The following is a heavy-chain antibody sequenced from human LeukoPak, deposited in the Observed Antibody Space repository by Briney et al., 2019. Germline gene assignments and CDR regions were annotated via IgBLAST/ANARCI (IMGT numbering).Heavy chain of an antibody. D-gene: IGHD1-26*01. Sequence: GGSLRLSCAASGFTFSNYYMSWIRQAPGKGLVWVSYISSRSSNKEYADSVKGRFTISRNNSKNSLFLQMDSLRAEDSAIYYCAREGWDLNALDIWGQGTMVTVSP. J-gene: IGHJ3*02. CDR2: ISSRSSNK. CDR3: AREGWDLNALDI. V-gene: IGHV3-11*04. CDR1: GFTFSNYY.